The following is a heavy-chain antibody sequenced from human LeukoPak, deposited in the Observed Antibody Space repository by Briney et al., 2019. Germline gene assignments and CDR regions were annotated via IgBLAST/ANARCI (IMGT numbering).Heavy chain of an antibody. V-gene: IGHV3-7*01. CDR2: INQDGSEK. Sequence: PGGSLRLSCAASGFTFSTYWMSWVRQAPGKGLEWVANINQDGSEKFYADSVKGRFTISRDSAKNSLYLQMHSLRAEDTAVYYCARDLSIAVAGVDYWGQGTLVTVSS. CDR3: ARDLSIAVAGVDY. J-gene: IGHJ4*02. D-gene: IGHD6-19*01. CDR1: GFTFSTYW.